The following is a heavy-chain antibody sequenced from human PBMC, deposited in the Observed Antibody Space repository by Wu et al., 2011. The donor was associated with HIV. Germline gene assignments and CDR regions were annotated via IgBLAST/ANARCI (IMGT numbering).Heavy chain of an antibody. CDR3: ASLQQIVPDYEDTSGLAAFDV. Sequence: VQLVQSGAEVKKPGATVKISCKVSGYTFTDYFIHWVQKAPGKGLEWMGLIDPEDGETKCAEKFQGRVTMTADMSADTAYMELRTLRSEDSATYFCASLQQIVPDYEDTSGLAAFDVWGQGTLVTVSS. CDR1: GYTFTDYF. D-gene: IGHD3-22*01. J-gene: IGHJ3*01. CDR2: IDPEDGET. V-gene: IGHV1-69-2*01.